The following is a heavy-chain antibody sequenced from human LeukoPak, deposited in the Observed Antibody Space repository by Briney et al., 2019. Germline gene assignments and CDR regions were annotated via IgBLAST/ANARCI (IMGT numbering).Heavy chain of an antibody. Sequence: ASVKVSCKVSGYTLTELSMHWVRQAPGKGLEWMGGFDPEDGETIYAQKFQGRVTMTEDTSTDTAYMELSSLRSEDTAVYYCARDEIRGNIAARTYYYYYGMDVWGQGTTVTVSS. CDR2: FDPEDGET. CDR1: GYTLTELS. J-gene: IGHJ6*02. CDR3: ARDEIRGNIAARTYYYYYGMDV. V-gene: IGHV1-24*01. D-gene: IGHD6-6*01.